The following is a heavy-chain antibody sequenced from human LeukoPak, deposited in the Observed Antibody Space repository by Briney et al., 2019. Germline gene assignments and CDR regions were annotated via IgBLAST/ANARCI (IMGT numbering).Heavy chain of an antibody. V-gene: IGHV1-18*01. D-gene: IGHD5-24*01. CDR3: ARYNTLNWFDP. CDR1: GYTFTSYG. CDR2: ISAYNGNT. Sequence: ASVRVSCKASGYTFTSYGISWVRQAPGQGLEWMGWISAYNGNTNYAQKLQGRVTMTTDTSTSTVYMELSSLRSEDTAVYYCARYNTLNWFDPWGQGTLVTVSS. J-gene: IGHJ5*02.